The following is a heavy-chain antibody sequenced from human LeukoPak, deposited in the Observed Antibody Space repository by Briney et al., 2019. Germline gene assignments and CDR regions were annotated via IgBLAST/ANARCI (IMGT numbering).Heavy chain of an antibody. Sequence: SETLSLTCTVSGGSISSYYWSWIRQPPGKGREWIGYIYYSGSTNYNPSLKSRVTISVDTSKSQFSLKLSSVSAADTAVYYCARGITIFGVVIPNRFDYWGQGTLVTVSS. CDR2: IYYSGST. V-gene: IGHV4-59*01. CDR1: GGSISSYY. CDR3: ARGITIFGVVIPNRFDY. J-gene: IGHJ4*02. D-gene: IGHD3-3*01.